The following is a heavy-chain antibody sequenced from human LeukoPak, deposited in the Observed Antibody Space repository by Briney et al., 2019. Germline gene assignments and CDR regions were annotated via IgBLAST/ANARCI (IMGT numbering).Heavy chain of an antibody. Sequence: ASVEVSCKASGYTFTNYYMHWVRQAPGQGLEWMGVINPSDGSTTYAQKFQGRVTMTRDTSTSTVYMELSSLRSEDTAVYYCARVTVPQWAMFAYWGQGTLVTVSS. V-gene: IGHV1-46*01. CDR1: GYTFTNYY. CDR2: INPSDGST. CDR3: ARVTVPQWAMFAY. J-gene: IGHJ4*02. D-gene: IGHD1-26*01.